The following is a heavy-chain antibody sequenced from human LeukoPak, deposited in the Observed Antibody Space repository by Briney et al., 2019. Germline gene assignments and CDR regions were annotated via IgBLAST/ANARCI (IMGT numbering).Heavy chain of an antibody. V-gene: IGHV4-34*01. CDR1: GGSFSGYY. Sequence: PSETLSLTCAVYGGSFSGYYWIWIRQSPGKGLEWIGEINDSGSINYNPSLKSRVTISVDASKNQFSLKLSSVTAADTAVYYCATRGYYYVSDYWGQGTLVTVSS. J-gene: IGHJ4*02. D-gene: IGHD3-22*01. CDR2: INDSGSI. CDR3: ATRGYYYVSDY.